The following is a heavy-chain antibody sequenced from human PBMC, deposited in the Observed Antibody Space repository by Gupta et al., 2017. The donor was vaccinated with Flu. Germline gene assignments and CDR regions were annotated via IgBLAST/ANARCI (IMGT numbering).Heavy chain of an antibody. D-gene: IGHD5-12*01. CDR3: ARDPRRDGYNSYYYYGMDV. V-gene: IGHV1-69*01. Sequence: VRQAPGQGLEWMGGIIPIFGTANYAQKFQGRVTITADESTSTAYMELSSLRSEDTAVYYCARDPRRDGYNSYYYYGMDVWGQGTTVTVPS. CDR2: IIPIFGTA. J-gene: IGHJ6*02.